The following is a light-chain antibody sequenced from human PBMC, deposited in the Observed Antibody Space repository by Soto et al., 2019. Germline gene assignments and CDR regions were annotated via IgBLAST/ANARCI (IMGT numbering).Light chain of an antibody. V-gene: IGKV1-5*01. CDR3: QQYTNYPWT. CDR1: QSISSW. J-gene: IGKJ1*01. CDR2: DVS. Sequence: DIPMTQSPPTLSASVGARVTITCRASQSISSWLAWYQQRPGKAPNLLIYDVSSLESGVPSRFSGSGSGTEFTLTISSLQPDDFATYYCQQYTNYPWTFGQGTKVEIK.